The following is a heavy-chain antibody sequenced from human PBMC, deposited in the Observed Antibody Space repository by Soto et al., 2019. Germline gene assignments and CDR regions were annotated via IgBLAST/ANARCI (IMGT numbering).Heavy chain of an antibody. D-gene: IGHD2-21*01. V-gene: IGHV4-34*01. J-gene: IGHJ6*02. Sequence: PSETLSLTCAVYGGSFSGYYWSWIRQPPGKGLEWIGEINHSGSTNYNPSLKSLVTISVDTSKNQFSLKLSSVTAAETAVYYCSSSYSNYYYYYGMDVWGQGTTVTVSS. CDR3: SSSYSNYYYYYGMDV. CDR2: INHSGST. CDR1: GGSFSGYY.